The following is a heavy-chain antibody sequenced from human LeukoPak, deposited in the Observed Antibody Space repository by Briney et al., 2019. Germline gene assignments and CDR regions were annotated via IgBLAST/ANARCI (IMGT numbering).Heavy chain of an antibody. D-gene: IGHD3-10*01. Sequence: SETLSLTCTVSGGSISSYYWSWIRQPPGKGLEWIGYIYYRGSTNYNPSLKSRVTISVATSKNQFSLKLSSVTAADTAVYYCARDPTPHYYGSGGGFDYWGQGTLVTVSS. J-gene: IGHJ4*02. CDR1: GGSISSYY. CDR3: ARDPTPHYYGSGGGFDY. CDR2: IYYRGST. V-gene: IGHV4-59*01.